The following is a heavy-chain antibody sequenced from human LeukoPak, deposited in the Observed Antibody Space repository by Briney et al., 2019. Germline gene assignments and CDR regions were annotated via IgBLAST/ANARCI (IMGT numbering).Heavy chain of an antibody. CDR3: ARLGVWGSYRYSSVGDY. J-gene: IGHJ4*02. CDR2: IYPGASDT. Sequence: GESLQISCKGSGYSFTSYWIGWVRRMPGKGLEWMGIIYPGASDTRYSPSFQGQVTISADKSMNTAYLQWSSLKASDTAMYYCARLGVWGSYRYSSVGDYWGQGTLVTVSS. D-gene: IGHD3-16*02. CDR1: GYSFTSYW. V-gene: IGHV5-51*01.